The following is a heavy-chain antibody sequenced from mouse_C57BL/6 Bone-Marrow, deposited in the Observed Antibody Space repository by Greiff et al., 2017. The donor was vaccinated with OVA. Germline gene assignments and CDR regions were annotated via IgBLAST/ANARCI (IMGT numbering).Heavy chain of an antibody. CDR2: IWSGGST. Sequence: VKLMESGPGLVQPSQSLSITCTVSGFSLTSYGVHWVRQSPGKGLEWLGVIWSGGSTDYNAAFISRLSISKDNSKSQVFFKMNSLQADDTAIYYCARKGWDEDWYFDVWGTGTTVTVSS. D-gene: IGHD4-1*01. CDR1: GFSLTSYG. V-gene: IGHV2-2*01. CDR3: ARKGWDEDWYFDV. J-gene: IGHJ1*03.